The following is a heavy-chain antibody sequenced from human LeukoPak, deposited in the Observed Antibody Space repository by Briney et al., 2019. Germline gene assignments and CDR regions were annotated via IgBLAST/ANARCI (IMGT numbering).Heavy chain of an antibody. D-gene: IGHD1-26*01. J-gene: IGHJ4*02. CDR1: GFTFSSYG. CDR3: AKADPLVGDFDY. Sequence: PGGSLRLSCAASGFTFSSYGMHWVRQAPGKGLEWVSAISGSGGSTYYADSVKGRFTISGDNSKNTLYLQMNSLRAEDTAVYYCAKADPLVGDFDYWGQGTLVTVSS. V-gene: IGHV3-23*01. CDR2: ISGSGGST.